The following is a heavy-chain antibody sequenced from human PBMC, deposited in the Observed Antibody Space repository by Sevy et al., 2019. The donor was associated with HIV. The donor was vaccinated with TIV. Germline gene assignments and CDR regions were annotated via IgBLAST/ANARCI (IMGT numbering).Heavy chain of an antibody. CDR2: TYYKSKWYS. Sequence: KQSQTLSLTCAISGDSVSSNNAAWNWIRQSPSRGLEWLGRTYYKSKWYSHYAVSVKSRMTINPDTSKKQSSLQLNSVTPEDTAVYYCARSVAALDFWYFDLWGRGTLVTVSS. CDR1: GDSVSSNNAA. J-gene: IGHJ2*01. CDR3: ARSVAALDFWYFDL. D-gene: IGHD6-19*01. V-gene: IGHV6-1*01.